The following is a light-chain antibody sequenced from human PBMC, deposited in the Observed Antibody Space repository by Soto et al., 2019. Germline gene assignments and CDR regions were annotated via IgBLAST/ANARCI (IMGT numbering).Light chain of an antibody. CDR3: AAWDDTLSGLV. V-gene: IGLV1-47*01. CDR1: SSNIGSNY. CDR2: RAD. Sequence: QSVLTQPPSASGTPGQTVTISCSGRSSNIGSNYVYWYQQLPGTAPRLLMYRADQRPSGVPDRFSGSKSGTSASLAISGLRSEDEVEYFCAAWDDTLSGLVFGGGTKLTVL. J-gene: IGLJ2*01.